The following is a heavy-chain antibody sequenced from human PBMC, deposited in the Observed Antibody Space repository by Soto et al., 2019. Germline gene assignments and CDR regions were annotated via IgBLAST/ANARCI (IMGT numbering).Heavy chain of an antibody. CDR3: ARVRCFNGLCHTADYGMDV. CDR1: GDVFRSYG. J-gene: IGHJ6*02. CDR2: IIPISGTT. V-gene: IGHV1-69*13. D-gene: IGHD2-8*01. Sequence: GASVKVSCKASGDVFRSYGINWVRQAPGQGLEWMGGIIPISGTTNYAQKFQSRVAITADESTDTVYMELSRLRSEDTAVYFCARVRCFNGLCHTADYGMDVWGQGTTVTV.